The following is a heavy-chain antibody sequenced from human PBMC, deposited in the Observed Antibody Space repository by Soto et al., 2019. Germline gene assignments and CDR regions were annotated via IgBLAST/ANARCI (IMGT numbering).Heavy chain of an antibody. CDR2: IWYDGSNK. CDR1: GFTFSSYG. J-gene: IGHJ4*02. D-gene: IGHD4-17*01. CDR3: ARDLAASFDYGDYEPYFDY. V-gene: IGHV3-33*01. Sequence: GGSLRLSCAASGFTFSSYGMHWVRQAPDKGLEWVAVIWYDGSNKYYADSVKGRFTISRDNSKNTLYLQMNSLRAEDTAVYYCARDLAASFDYGDYEPYFDYWGQGTLVTVSS.